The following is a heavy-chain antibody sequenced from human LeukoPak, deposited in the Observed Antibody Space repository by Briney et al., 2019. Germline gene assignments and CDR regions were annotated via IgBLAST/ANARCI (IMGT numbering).Heavy chain of an antibody. CDR2: INPSGGST. CDR1: GYTFTSYY. V-gene: IGHV1-46*01. CDR3: ARASYDSSGYYSIPGHGSFDY. D-gene: IGHD3-22*01. Sequence: GASVKVSCKSSGYTFTSYYMHWVRQAPGQGLEWMGIINPSGGSTSYAQKFQGRVTMTRDTSTNTVYMELSSLRSEDTAVYYCARASYDSSGYYSIPGHGSFDYSGQGTLVTVSS. J-gene: IGHJ4*02.